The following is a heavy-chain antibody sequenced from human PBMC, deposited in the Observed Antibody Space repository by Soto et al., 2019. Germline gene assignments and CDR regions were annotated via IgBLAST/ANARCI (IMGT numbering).Heavy chain of an antibody. D-gene: IGHD2-15*01. J-gene: IGHJ4*02. CDR3: ASLVVLYWPFDY. CDR1: GGSFSGYY. V-gene: IGHV4-34*01. Sequence: SETLSLTCAVYGGSFSGYYWSWIRQPPGKGLEWIGDINHSGSTNYNPSLKSRVTISVDTSKNQFSLKLSSVTAADTAVYYCASLVVLYWPFDYWGQGTLVTVSS. CDR2: INHSGST.